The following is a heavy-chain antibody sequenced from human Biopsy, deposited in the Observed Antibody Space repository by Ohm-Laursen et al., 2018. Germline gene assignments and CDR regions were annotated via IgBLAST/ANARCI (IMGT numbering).Heavy chain of an antibody. CDR2: IIPMFGPA. Sequence: SVKISCKASGGTFITYGFNWVRQAPGQGLEWMGGIIPMFGPATYAQKFQGRVTITADESTSTSYMELNSLRSEDTAVYYCARDFYDSSDARHQWGQGNLVTVSS. J-gene: IGHJ4*02. V-gene: IGHV1-69*13. CDR1: GGTFITYG. CDR3: ARDFYDSSDARHQ. D-gene: IGHD3-22*01.